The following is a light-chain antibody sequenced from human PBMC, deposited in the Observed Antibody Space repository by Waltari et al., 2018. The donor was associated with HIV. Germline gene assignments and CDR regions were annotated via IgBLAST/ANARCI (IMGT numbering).Light chain of an antibody. Sequence: EIVMTQSPVTLSVSQGERATLSCWASQSVSNNLAWYQQKPGQAPRLLIYGASTRATGTPARFSASGSGTEFTLTISSLQSEDFAVYHCQHYNNWPITFGGGTKVEIK. CDR1: QSVSNN. J-gene: IGKJ4*01. CDR3: QHYNNWPIT. V-gene: IGKV3D-15*01. CDR2: GAS.